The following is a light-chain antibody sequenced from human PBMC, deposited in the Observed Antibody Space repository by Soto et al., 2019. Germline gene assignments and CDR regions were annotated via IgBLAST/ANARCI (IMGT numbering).Light chain of an antibody. Sequence: VWTQTQDTLSLSPGERATLSCMASQSVSSYLAWYQQKPGQAPRLLIYDASNRATGIPARFSGSGSGTDFTLTISSLEPEDFAVYYCQQRSILPLPFG. V-gene: IGKV3-11*01. CDR1: QSVSSY. J-gene: IGKJ2*01. CDR3: QQRSILPLP. CDR2: DAS.